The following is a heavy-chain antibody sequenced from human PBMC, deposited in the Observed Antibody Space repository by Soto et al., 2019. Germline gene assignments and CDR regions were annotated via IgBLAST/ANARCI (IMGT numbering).Heavy chain of an antibody. J-gene: IGHJ3*01. V-gene: IGHV4-39*07. CDR3: ARLQYTVVTAIDV. CDR2: IYDSGST. Sequence: SETLSLTCIVSGGSIRSGSYYWGWIRQPPGKGLEWIGSIYDSGSTYYNVSLKSRVTIEVDTSKSQFSLNLTSVTAADTAVYYCARLQYTVVTAIDVWGQGTMVTVSS. CDR1: GGSIRSGSYY. D-gene: IGHD4-17*01.